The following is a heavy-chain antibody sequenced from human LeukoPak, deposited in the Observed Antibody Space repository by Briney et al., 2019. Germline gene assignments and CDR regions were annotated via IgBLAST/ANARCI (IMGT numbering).Heavy chain of an antibody. D-gene: IGHD3-10*01. CDR2: TSGSGGNP. V-gene: IGHV3-23*01. Sequence: GGSLRLSCAASGFAFSSYAMSWVRQAPGKGLEWVSVTSGSGGNPYYADSVKGRFNISRDNSKNTLYLHMNSLRAEDTALYYCAKETGIILVRGAVDYWGQGTLVTVSS. CDR1: GFAFSSYA. CDR3: AKETGIILVRGAVDY. J-gene: IGHJ4*02.